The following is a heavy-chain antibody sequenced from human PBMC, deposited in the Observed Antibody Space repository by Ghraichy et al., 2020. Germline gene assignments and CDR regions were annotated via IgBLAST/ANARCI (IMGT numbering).Heavy chain of an antibody. Sequence: GESLNISCRASGYIFSDHYLDWVRQAPGQGLEWVARSADKLHNYRTEYAASVQGRFIISRNVSENLLYLQMNSLKIDDTAVYYCARAAYMHGLDVWGQGTTVIVSS. V-gene: IGHV3-72*01. CDR2: SADKLHNYRT. CDR1: GYIFSDHY. J-gene: IGHJ6*02. D-gene: IGHD3-16*01. CDR3: ARAAYMHGLDV.